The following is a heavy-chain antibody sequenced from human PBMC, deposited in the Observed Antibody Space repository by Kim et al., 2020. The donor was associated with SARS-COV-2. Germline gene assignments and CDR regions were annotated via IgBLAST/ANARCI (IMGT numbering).Heavy chain of an antibody. J-gene: IGHJ4*02. CDR1: GYSFTSYW. Sequence: GASLQISCKGSGYSFTSYWIGWVRQMPGKGLEWMGIIYPGDSDTRYSPSFQGQVTISADKSISTAYLQWSSLKASDTAMYYCARQVPVGYSYGRFDYWGQGTLVTVSS. V-gene: IGHV5-51*01. CDR3: ARQVPVGYSYGRFDY. D-gene: IGHD5-18*01. CDR2: IYPGDSDT.